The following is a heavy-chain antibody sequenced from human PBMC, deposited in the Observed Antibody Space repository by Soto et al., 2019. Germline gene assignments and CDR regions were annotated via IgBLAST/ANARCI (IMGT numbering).Heavy chain of an antibody. CDR3: ARSYDFWSGSHAY. V-gene: IGHV3-7*05. CDR2: IKQDGSEK. J-gene: IGHJ4*02. Sequence: GGSLRLSCAASGFTFSSFWMSWVSQAPGKGLEWVANIKQDGSEKYYVDSVKGRFTISRDNAKNSLYLQMNSLRAEDTAVYYCARSYDFWSGSHAYWGQGTLVTVSS. D-gene: IGHD3-3*01. CDR1: GFTFSSFW.